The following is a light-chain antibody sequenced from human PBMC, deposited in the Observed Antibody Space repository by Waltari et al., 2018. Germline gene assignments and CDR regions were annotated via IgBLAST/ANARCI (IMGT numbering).Light chain of an antibody. CDR1: QSLLHRNGYDY. J-gene: IGKJ2*01. Sequence: DIVMTQSPLSLSVTPGEPASISSRSSQSLLHRNGYDYLDWYLQKPGPSRHLLIYLASKRASGVSDRFSGSGSGTNFTLKITRVEAEDVGVYYCMQALQSPPYTFGQGTKLENK. CDR3: MQALQSPPYT. V-gene: IGKV2-28*01. CDR2: LAS.